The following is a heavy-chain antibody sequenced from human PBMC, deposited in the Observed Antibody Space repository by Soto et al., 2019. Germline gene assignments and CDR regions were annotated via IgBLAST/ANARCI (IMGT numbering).Heavy chain of an antibody. CDR2: IIPIFGTA. D-gene: IGHD3-3*01. V-gene: IGHV1-69*13. J-gene: IGHJ4*02. CDR3: ATVDTIFGVVRSDY. CDR1: GGTLSMYA. Sequence: AVKVSCKDSGGTLSMYAISWVLQAPGQWLEWMGGIIPIFGTANYAQKFQGRVTITADESKSTAYMELSSLRSEDTAVYYCATVDTIFGVVRSDYWGQGTLVTVSS.